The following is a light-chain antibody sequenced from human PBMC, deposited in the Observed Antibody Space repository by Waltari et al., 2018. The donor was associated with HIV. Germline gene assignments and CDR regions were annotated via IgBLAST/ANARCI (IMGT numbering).Light chain of an antibody. Sequence: SYELTQPPSVSVSPGQTARITCSGDALPNQYAYWYQQKPGQAPVLVIYNDSERPSGLPERFSGSSSGRTVTLTISGVQAEDEADYFCQSADSSGTYLYVFGTGTKVTVL. V-gene: IGLV3-25*03. CDR3: QSADSSGTYLYV. CDR1: ALPNQY. CDR2: NDS. J-gene: IGLJ1*01.